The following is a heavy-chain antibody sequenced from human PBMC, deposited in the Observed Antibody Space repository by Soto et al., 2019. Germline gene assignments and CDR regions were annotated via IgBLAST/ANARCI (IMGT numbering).Heavy chain of an antibody. CDR2: ISSGGSSI. Sequence: GGSLILSCAASGFTFSSYEMNWVRQAPGKGLEWLSYISSGGSSIYYADSVKGRFTISRDNAKNSLYLQMTSLRAEDTAIYYCARGLMRNYGMDVWGQGTTVTVPS. J-gene: IGHJ6*02. V-gene: IGHV3-48*03. CDR3: ARGLMRNYGMDV. CDR1: GFTFSSYE.